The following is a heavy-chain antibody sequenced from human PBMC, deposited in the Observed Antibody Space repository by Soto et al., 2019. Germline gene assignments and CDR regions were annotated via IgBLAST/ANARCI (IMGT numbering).Heavy chain of an antibody. Sequence: GGSLRLSCAASGFTFSSYSMNWVRQAPGKGLEWVSSISSSSSYIYYADSVKGRFTISRDNAKNSLYLQMNSLRAEDTAVYYCASRRRGWNDNHAFDIWGQGTMVTVSS. V-gene: IGHV3-21*01. D-gene: IGHD1-1*01. CDR3: ASRRRGWNDNHAFDI. CDR2: ISSSSSYI. CDR1: GFTFSSYS. J-gene: IGHJ3*02.